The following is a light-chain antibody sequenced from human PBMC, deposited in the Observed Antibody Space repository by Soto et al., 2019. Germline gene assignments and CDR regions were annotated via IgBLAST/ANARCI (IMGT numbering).Light chain of an antibody. V-gene: IGLV2-8*01. CDR3: SSFAGSNNFPYG. CDR2: EIN. CDR1: SSDVGAYDY. J-gene: IGLJ1*01. Sequence: QSVLTQPPSASGSPGQSVTISCTGTSSDVGAYDYVSWYQQHPGKAPQLMIYEINKRPSGVPDRFSGSKSGNTASLTVSGPQAEDEADYYCSSFAGSNNFPYGCGTGTKGTVL.